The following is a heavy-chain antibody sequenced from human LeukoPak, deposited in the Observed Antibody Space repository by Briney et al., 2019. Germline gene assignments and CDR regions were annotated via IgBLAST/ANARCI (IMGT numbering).Heavy chain of an antibody. V-gene: IGHV3-21*01. J-gene: IGHJ4*02. CDR2: ISSSSYI. CDR3: AGVDS. CDR1: GFTFSSYS. Sequence: GGSLRLSCAASGFTFSSYSMNWVRQAPGKGLEWVSSISSSSYIYYSDSVQGRFTISRDNAKNSLYLQMSSLSAEDTAVYYCAGVDSWGQGTLVTVSS.